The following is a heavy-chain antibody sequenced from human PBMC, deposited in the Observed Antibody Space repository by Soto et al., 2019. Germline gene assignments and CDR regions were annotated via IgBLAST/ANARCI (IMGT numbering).Heavy chain of an antibody. J-gene: IGHJ4*02. CDR1: GFSLSTSGVG. V-gene: IGHV2-5*02. Sequence: QITLKESGPPLVKPTQTLTLTCTFSGFSLSTSGVGLAWIRQPPGKALEWLALIDWDDDKRYSPSLKSRLTITKDTTKNQVVLTKTNIDPVDTATYYCAHRRTSGSGSYSVAYWGQGTLVTVSS. D-gene: IGHD3-10*01. CDR2: IDWDDDK. CDR3: AHRRTSGSGSYSVAY.